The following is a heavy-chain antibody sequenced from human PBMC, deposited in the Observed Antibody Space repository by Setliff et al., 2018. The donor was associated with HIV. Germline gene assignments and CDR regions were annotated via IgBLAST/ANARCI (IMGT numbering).Heavy chain of an antibody. Sequence: SETLSLTCAVYGGSFSGYYWSWIRQPPGKGLEWIGEINHSGSTNYNPSLQSRFTISVDTSKNQFSLKLSSVTAADTSVYYCARPGKQWLVHRNGFDPWGQGTLVTVSS. CDR3: ARPGKQWLVHRNGFDP. D-gene: IGHD6-19*01. V-gene: IGHV4-34*01. CDR2: INHSGST. J-gene: IGHJ5*02. CDR1: GGSFSGYY.